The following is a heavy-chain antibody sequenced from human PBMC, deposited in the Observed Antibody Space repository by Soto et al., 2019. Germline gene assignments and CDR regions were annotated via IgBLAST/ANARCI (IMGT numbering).Heavy chain of an antibody. J-gene: IGHJ3*02. Sequence: QVQLVESGGGVVQPGRSLRLSCAASGFTFSSYGMHWVRQAPGKGLEWVAVIWYDGSNKYYADSVKGRFTISRDNSKNTLNRQMNSLRAEATAVYYCASEDSVVVAPWRAFDIWGQGTMVTVSS. CDR3: ASEDSVVVAPWRAFDI. CDR1: GFTFSSYG. CDR2: IWYDGSNK. V-gene: IGHV3-33*01. D-gene: IGHD2-15*01.